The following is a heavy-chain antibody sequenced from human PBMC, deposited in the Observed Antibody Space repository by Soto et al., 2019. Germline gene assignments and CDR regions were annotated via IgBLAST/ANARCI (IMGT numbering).Heavy chain of an antibody. CDR1: GFIFSGSG. CDR2: VSNDGIRK. V-gene: IGHV3-30*03. D-gene: IGHD3-22*01. CDR3: ARWVGGSMYDNSGKYDS. J-gene: IGHJ5*01. Sequence: QVQLVESGGGVVQPGRSLRLTCAASGFIFSGSGMHWVRQAPGKGLEWVALVSNDGIRKAYGVSVKGRFTISRENAENTLYLQMNSLRAEDTAVYYCARWVGGSMYDNSGKYDSWGQGTRVTVSS.